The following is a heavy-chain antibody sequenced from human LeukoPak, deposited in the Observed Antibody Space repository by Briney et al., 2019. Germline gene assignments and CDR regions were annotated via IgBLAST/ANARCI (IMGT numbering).Heavy chain of an antibody. CDR3: ARDLTPYGSGSYKGHFQH. Sequence: GGSLRLSCAASGFTFSSYAMHWVRQAPGKGLEWVAVISYDGSNKYYADSVKGRFTISRDNSKNTLYLQMNSLRAEDTAVYYCARDLTPYGSGSYKGHFQHWGRGTLVTVSS. CDR1: GFTFSSYA. CDR2: ISYDGSNK. V-gene: IGHV3-30-3*01. D-gene: IGHD3-10*01. J-gene: IGHJ1*01.